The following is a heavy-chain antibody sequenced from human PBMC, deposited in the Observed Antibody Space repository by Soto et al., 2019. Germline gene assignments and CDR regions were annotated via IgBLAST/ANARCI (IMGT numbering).Heavy chain of an antibody. CDR3: ARSWVTGKGGIDV. V-gene: IGHV1-18*01. CDR2: INGYTGNT. D-gene: IGHD3-16*01. CDR1: GYTFTSYG. J-gene: IGHJ6*02. Sequence: QVQRVQSGAEVKKPGASVKVSCKASGYTFTSYGLSWVRQAPGQGLEWMGWINGYTGNTNYAQKFQGRVTMTTDTSTNTAYLDLWTLISDDTAVYYCARSWVTGKGGIDVWGQGTTVTVSS.